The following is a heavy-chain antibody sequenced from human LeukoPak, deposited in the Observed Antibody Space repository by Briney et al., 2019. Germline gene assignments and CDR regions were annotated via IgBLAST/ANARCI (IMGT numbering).Heavy chain of an antibody. CDR3: AQSTPIRRFLEWLAGYYMDV. CDR1: GFTFSSYA. Sequence: GGSLRLSCAASGFTFSSYAMSWVRQAPGKWLEWVSAISGSGGSTYYADPVKGRFTISRDNSKNTLYLQMNSLRAEDTAVYYCAQSTPIRRFLEWLAGYYMDVWGKGTTVTVSS. V-gene: IGHV3-23*01. CDR2: ISGSGGST. J-gene: IGHJ6*03. D-gene: IGHD3-3*01.